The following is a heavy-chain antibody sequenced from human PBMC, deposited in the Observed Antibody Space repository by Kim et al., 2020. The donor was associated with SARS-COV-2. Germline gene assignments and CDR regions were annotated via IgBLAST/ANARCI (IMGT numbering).Heavy chain of an antibody. J-gene: IGHJ4*02. CDR1: GFTFSTNV. V-gene: IGHV3-23*01. CDR2: ISAGSDTT. Sequence: GGSLRLSCVASGFTFSTNVMNWVRQAPGKGLEWVSVISAGSDTTYYADSVKGRFTISRDNSKNTLYLQMDSLRVDDTAVYYCAKRRTPTMRDDDYWGQGTLVTVSS. D-gene: IGHD2-2*01. CDR3: AKRRTPTMRDDDY.